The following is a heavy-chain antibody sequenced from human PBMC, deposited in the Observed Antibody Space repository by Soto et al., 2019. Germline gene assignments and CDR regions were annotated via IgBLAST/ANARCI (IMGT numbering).Heavy chain of an antibody. CDR3: SRWGRTGGLDV. V-gene: IGHV3-33*05. CDR2: PSYDGSNN. J-gene: IGHJ4*02. D-gene: IGHD3-16*01. CDR1: GFTFRSYV. Sequence: QVQLVESGGGVVQPGTSLRLSCVGSGFTFRSYVIHWVRQAPGKGLEWVALPSYDGSNNCYGDSVKGRFTISRHNSRNTVELQRDSLRFEDTALYYCSRWGRTGGLDVWGQGTLVSVSS.